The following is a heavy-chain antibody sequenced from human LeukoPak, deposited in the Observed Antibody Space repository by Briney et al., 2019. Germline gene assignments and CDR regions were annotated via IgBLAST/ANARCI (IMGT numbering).Heavy chain of an antibody. J-gene: IGHJ4*01. CDR1: GFTFSSYR. D-gene: IGHD2-8*01. CDR2: IRCSRSYI. Sequence: GGSLRLSCAASGFTFSSYRMNWVRQAPGKVLEWVSSIRCSRSYIYYADSVKGRFTIPRDNPKNSPYLRMNSLRAEDTAVYYCARDGYCTSGVCYLFYWGQGTLVTVSS. CDR3: ARDGYCTSGVCYLFY. V-gene: IGHV3-21*01.